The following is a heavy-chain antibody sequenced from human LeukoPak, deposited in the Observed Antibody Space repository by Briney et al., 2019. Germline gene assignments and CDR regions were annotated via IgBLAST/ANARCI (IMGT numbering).Heavy chain of an antibody. V-gene: IGHV4-4*02. J-gene: IGHJ4*02. D-gene: IGHD5-12*01. CDR3: ARVDSSVGIVATGDYFDY. CDR1: GGSISSSNW. Sequence: SETLSLTCAVSGGSISSSNWWSWVRQPPGKGLEWIGEIYHSGSTNYDPSLKSRVTISVDKSKNQFSLKLSSVTAADTAVYYCARVDSSVGIVATGDYFDYWGQGTLVTVSS. CDR2: IYHSGST.